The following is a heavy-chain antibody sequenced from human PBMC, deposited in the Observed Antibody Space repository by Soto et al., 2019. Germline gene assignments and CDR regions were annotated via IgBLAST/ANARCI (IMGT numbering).Heavy chain of an antibody. CDR3: ARDTRGKQWLEYGMDV. Sequence: SETLSLTCTVSGGSISSYYWSWIRQPAGKGLEWIGRIYTSGSTNYNPSLKSRVTMSVDTSKNQFSLKLSSVTAADTAVYYCARDTRGKQWLEYGMDVWGQGTTVTVSS. CDR2: IYTSGST. CDR1: GGSISSYY. J-gene: IGHJ6*02. V-gene: IGHV4-4*07. D-gene: IGHD6-19*01.